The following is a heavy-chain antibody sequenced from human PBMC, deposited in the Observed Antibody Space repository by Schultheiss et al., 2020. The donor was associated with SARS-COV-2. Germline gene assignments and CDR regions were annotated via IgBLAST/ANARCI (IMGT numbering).Heavy chain of an antibody. CDR3: ARHRGSTTSLDS. D-gene: IGHD1-26*01. V-gene: IGHV4-34*01. CDR2: INHSGST. J-gene: IGHJ4*02. Sequence: GSLRLSCAASGFTFSSYAMSWVRQAPGKGLEWIGEINHSGSTNYNPSLKSRVTISADTSKNQFSLKLTSVTAADTAVYYCARHRGSTTSLDSWGQGTLVTVSS. CDR1: GFTFSSYA.